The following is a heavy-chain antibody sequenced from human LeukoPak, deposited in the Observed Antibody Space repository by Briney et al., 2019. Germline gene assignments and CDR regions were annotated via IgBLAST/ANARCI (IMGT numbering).Heavy chain of an antibody. CDR3: ARDAISSIAALNWFDP. D-gene: IGHD6-6*01. CDR1: GGSISSSSYY. CDR2: IYYSGST. Sequence: SETLSLTCTVSGGSISSSSYYWGWIRQPPGKGLEWIGSIYYSGSTYYNPSLKSRVTISVDTSKNQFSLKLSSVTAADTAVYYCARDAISSIAALNWFDPWGQGTLVTVSS. V-gene: IGHV4-39*07. J-gene: IGHJ5*02.